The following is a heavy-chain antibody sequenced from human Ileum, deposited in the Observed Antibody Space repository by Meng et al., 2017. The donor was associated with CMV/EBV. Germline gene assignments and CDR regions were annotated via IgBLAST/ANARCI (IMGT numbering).Heavy chain of an antibody. CDR1: SLRSNSDH. V-gene: IGHV4-39*07. J-gene: IGHJ4*02. CDR3: ARGNEDFWSGYYGAFDF. D-gene: IGHD3-3*01. Sequence: SLRSNSDHWSWIRQPPGKGLEWIGSYYYTGTSSYNPSFENRVTISADTSKNQLSLRLNSVTAADAAVYYCARGNEDFWSGYYGAFDFWGQGTVVTVSS. CDR2: YYYTGTS.